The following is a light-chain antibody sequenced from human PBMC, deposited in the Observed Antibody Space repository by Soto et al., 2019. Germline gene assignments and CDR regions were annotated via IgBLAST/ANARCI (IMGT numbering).Light chain of an antibody. CDR2: AAP. J-gene: IGKJ3*01. CDR3: QKLNSSPLT. Sequence: DIQMTQSPSSLSASVGDRVTITCRASQGISSYLAWYQQKPGEVPKLLIYAAPTLQTGVPSRFSASGSVTDFTLTISSLQPEDVATYYCQKLNSSPLTFGPGTKVELK. V-gene: IGKV1-27*01. CDR1: QGISSY.